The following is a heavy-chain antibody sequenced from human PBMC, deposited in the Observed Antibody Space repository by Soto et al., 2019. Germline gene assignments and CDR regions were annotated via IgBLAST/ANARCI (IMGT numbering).Heavy chain of an antibody. CDR1: GFTFSSYS. J-gene: IGHJ4*02. CDR3: ARDGSSGYYYSYYFDY. V-gene: IGHV3-48*02. CDR2: ISSSSSTI. Sequence: EVQLVESGGGLVQPGGSLRLSCAASGFTFSSYSMNWVRQAPGKGLEWVSYISSSSSTIYYADSVKGRFTISRDNAKNSLYLQMNSLRDEDTAVYYCARDGSSGYYYSYYFDYLGQGTLVTVSS. D-gene: IGHD3-22*01.